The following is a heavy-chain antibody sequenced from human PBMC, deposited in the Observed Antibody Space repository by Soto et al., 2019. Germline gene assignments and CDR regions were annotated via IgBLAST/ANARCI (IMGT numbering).Heavy chain of an antibody. CDR2: INAGNGNT. Sequence: GASVKVSCKASGYTFTSYAMHWVRQAPGQRLEWMGWINAGNGNTKYSQKFQARVTFPRTTSATTAYLELSSLRSEDTAVYYCAKSATVPAAIAYGGQGTLVTVSS. J-gene: IGHJ4*02. V-gene: IGHV1-3*01. CDR3: AKSATVPAAIAY. CDR1: GYTFTSYA. D-gene: IGHD2-2*02.